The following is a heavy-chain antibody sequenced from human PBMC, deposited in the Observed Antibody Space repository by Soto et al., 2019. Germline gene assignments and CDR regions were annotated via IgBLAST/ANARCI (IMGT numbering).Heavy chain of an antibody. J-gene: IGHJ4*02. CDR1: GFTFSSYA. Sequence: PGGSLRLSCASSGFTFSSYAMSLVRQAPGKGLEWVSAISGSGGSTYYADSVKGRFTISRDNSKNTLYLQMNSLRAEDTAVYYCAKDESLWVTMIVVVGPNDDVNYFDYWGQGTLVTVSS. CDR3: AKDESLWVTMIVVVGPNDDVNYFDY. CDR2: ISGSGGST. D-gene: IGHD3-22*01. V-gene: IGHV3-23*01.